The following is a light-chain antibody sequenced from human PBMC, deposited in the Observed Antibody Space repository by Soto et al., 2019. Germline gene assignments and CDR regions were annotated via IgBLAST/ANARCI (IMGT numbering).Light chain of an antibody. CDR1: SSDVGGYDY. Sequence: SALTQPASVSGSPGQSITISCTGSSSDVGGYDYVSWYQQHPGKAPKFMIYEVSNRPSGVSHRFSGYKSGNTASLTISGLQAEDEADYYCTSYTTNSTYVFGTGTKVTV. CDR3: TSYTTNSTYV. J-gene: IGLJ1*01. V-gene: IGLV2-14*01. CDR2: EVS.